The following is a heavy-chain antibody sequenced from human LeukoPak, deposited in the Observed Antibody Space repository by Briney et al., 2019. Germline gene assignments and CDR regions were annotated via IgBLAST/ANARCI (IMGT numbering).Heavy chain of an antibody. V-gene: IGHV4-31*03. J-gene: IGHJ4*02. D-gene: IGHD5-18*01. CDR2: IYYSGST. Sequence: SETLSLTCTVSGGSISSGGYYWSWIRQHPGKGLEWIGYIYYSGSTYYNPSLKSRVTISVDTSKNQFSLKLSSVTAADTAAYYCASGVDTAMVDYWGQGTLVTVSS. CDR1: GGSISSGGYY. CDR3: ASGVDTAMVDY.